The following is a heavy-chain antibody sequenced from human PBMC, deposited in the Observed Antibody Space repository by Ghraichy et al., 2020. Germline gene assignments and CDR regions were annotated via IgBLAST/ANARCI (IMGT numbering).Heavy chain of an antibody. V-gene: IGHV3-30*04. CDR1: AFTFTSYA. Sequence: GGSLRLSCAASAFTFTSYAMHWVRQAPGKGLEWMTVISYDGSNKYYADSVKGRFTISRDNSKNTLYLQMNSLRAEDTAVYYCARAISSGAVSGIDYWGQGTLVTVSS. CDR3: ARAISSGAVSGIDY. D-gene: IGHD6-19*01. CDR2: ISYDGSNK. J-gene: IGHJ4*02.